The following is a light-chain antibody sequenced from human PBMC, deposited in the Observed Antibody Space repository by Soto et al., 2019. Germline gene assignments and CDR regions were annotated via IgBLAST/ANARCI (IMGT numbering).Light chain of an antibody. Sequence: EIVLTQSPGTLSLSPGERATLSCRASQSLGSSYLAWYQQKPGQTPRLLIYGASSRATGIPDRFSGSGSGTDFTLTISRLEPEDFAVYYCQHYNNWPPWTFGQGTKVEIK. CDR1: QSLGSSY. CDR3: QHYNNWPPWT. CDR2: GAS. V-gene: IGKV3-20*01. J-gene: IGKJ1*01.